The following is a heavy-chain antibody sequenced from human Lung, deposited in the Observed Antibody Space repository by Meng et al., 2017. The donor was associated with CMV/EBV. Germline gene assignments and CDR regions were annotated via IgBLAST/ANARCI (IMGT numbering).Heavy chain of an antibody. J-gene: IGHJ4*02. D-gene: IGHD4-23*01. CDR1: GDIVSSNSAA. Sequence: QVHLQQLGPGLVKPSQTLSLTCAISGDIVSSNSAAWHWIRQSPSRGLEWLGRTYYRSKWYHEYAVSVKSRITISPDTPKNQFSLQLNSMTPEDTAVYYCARGINGGCGDWGQGTLVTVSS. V-gene: IGHV6-1*01. CDR2: TYYRSKWYH. CDR3: ARGINGGCGD.